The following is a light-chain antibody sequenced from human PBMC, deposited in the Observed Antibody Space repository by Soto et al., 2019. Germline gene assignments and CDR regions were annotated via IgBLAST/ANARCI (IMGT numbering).Light chain of an antibody. V-gene: IGKV3-15*01. CDR2: GAS. CDR1: QSVSSN. J-gene: IGKJ1*01. Sequence: EMVMTQSPATLSVSPGERATLSCRASQSVSSNLAWYQQKPGQAPRLLSYGASTRATGIPARFSGSGSGTEFTLTISSLQSKDFAVYYCQQYNNWPPWTFGQGTKVEIK. CDR3: QQYNNWPPWT.